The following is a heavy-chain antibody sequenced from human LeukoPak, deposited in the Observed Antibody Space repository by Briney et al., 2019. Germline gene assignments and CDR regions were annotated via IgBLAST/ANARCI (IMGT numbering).Heavy chain of an antibody. CDR2: IKQDGSEK. V-gene: IGHV3-7*01. Sequence: GGSLRLSCAASGFTFSGYWMTWVRQAPGKGLEWVANIKQDGSEKYYVDSVKGRFTISRDNAKNSLYLQMNSLRVEDTALYYCARDLGGGNCYWGQGILVTVSS. D-gene: IGHD2-15*01. CDR1: GFTFSGYW. J-gene: IGHJ4*02. CDR3: ARDLGGGNCY.